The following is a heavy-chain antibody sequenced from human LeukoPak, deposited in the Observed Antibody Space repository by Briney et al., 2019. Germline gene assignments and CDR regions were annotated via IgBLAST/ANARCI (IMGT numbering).Heavy chain of an antibody. D-gene: IGHD3-22*01. CDR1: GGSISSSSYY. J-gene: IGHJ4*02. CDR2: IYYSGSI. Sequence: PSETLSLTCAVYGGSISSSSYYWGWIRQPPGKGLEWIGSIYYSGSIYYNPSLKSRVTISVDTSKNQFSLQLNSVTAADTAVYFCARGVGYDDTLGSYYGFFDYWGQGTLVAVSS. CDR3: ARGVGYDDTLGSYYGFFDY. V-gene: IGHV4-39*01.